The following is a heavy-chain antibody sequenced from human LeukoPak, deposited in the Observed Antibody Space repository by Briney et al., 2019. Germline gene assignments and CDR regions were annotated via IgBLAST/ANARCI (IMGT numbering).Heavy chain of an antibody. V-gene: IGHV3-74*01. Sequence: PGQSLRLSCAASGFTFSSYCMHWDRQAQAKALVLVSRINSDGSSTSYADSVKGRFTISRDNAKNTLYLQMNSLRAEDTAVYYCARVSGDHHYYYGMDVWGQGTTVTVS. CDR2: INSDGSST. CDR3: ARVSGDHHYYYGMDV. CDR1: GFTFSSYC. D-gene: IGHD4-17*01. J-gene: IGHJ6*02.